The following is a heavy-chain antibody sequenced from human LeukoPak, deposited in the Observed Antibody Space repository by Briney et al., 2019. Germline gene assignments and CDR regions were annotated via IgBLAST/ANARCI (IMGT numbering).Heavy chain of an antibody. D-gene: IGHD6-13*01. Sequence: GGSLRLSCAASGFTFSSYNMNWVRQAPGKGLEWVSYISYSSRNKYYPDSVKGRFTISRDNAENSLYLQMNSLRADDTAVYYCARMAAAGYFDYWGQGTLVTVSS. J-gene: IGHJ4*02. CDR1: GFTFSSYN. CDR2: ISYSSRNK. CDR3: ARMAAAGYFDY. V-gene: IGHV3-48*01.